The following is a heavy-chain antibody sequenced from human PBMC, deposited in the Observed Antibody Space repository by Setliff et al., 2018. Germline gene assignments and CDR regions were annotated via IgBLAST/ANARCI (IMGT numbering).Heavy chain of an antibody. Sequence: ASVKVSCKASGYSFSTYAMSWIRQAPGQGLEWMGWINTNTGNPSYAQGFTGRFVFSLDTSVSTASPQISSLKPEDTAMYYCARASRFATIVWKGDYYMDVWGKGTTVTVSS. CDR2: INTNTGNP. CDR3: ARASRFATIVWKGDYYMDV. V-gene: IGHV7-4-1*02. D-gene: IGHD3-16*02. J-gene: IGHJ6*03. CDR1: GYSFSTYA.